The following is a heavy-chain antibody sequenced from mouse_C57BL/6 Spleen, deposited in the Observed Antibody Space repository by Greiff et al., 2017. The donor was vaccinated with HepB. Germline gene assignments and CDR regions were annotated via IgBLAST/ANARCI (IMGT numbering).Heavy chain of an antibody. CDR3: ARTDYGNYVPFAY. CDR2: IDPSDSYT. CDR1: GYTFTSYW. D-gene: IGHD2-1*01. Sequence: VQLLQPGAEFVMPGASVKLSCKASGYTFTSYWMHWVHQRPGQGLEWIGEIDPSDSYTNYNQKFKGKSTLAVDKSSSTAYMQLSSLTSEDSAVYYCARTDYGNYVPFAYWGQGTLVTVSA. V-gene: IGHV1-69*01. J-gene: IGHJ3*01.